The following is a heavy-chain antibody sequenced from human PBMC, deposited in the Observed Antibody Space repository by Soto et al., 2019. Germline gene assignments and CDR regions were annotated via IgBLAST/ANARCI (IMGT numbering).Heavy chain of an antibody. D-gene: IGHD6-19*01. J-gene: IGHJ4*02. CDR2: INSDGSST. V-gene: IGHV3-74*01. CDR3: AKGAEQWLVRAHFDY. CDR1: GFTFSSYW. Sequence: PGGSLRLSCAASGFTFSSYWMHWVRQAPGKGLVWVSRINSDGSSTSYADSVKGRFTISRDNSKNTLYLQMNSLRAEDTAVYYCAKGAEQWLVRAHFDYWGQGTLVTVSS.